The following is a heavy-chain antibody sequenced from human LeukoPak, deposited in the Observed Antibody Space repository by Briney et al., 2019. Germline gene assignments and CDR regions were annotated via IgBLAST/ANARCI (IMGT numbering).Heavy chain of an antibody. J-gene: IGHJ4*02. CDR2: INHSGSV. Sequence: TSETLSLTCAVYGGSFNGYYWNWIRQSPGKGLEWIGEINHSGSVNYNPSLESRVTILVDTSKSQVSLKVSSMTAADTAAYYCARSGTYQHSSSYDYWGQGTLITVSS. CDR3: ARSGTYQHSSSYDY. D-gene: IGHD6-13*01. V-gene: IGHV4-34*01. CDR1: GGSFNGYY.